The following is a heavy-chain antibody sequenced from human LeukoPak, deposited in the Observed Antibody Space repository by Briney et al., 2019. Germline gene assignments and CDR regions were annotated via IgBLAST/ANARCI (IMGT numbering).Heavy chain of an antibody. CDR3: ARGQQLARDFDY. V-gene: IGHV4-39*07. CDR1: GGSISSSSYY. J-gene: IGHJ4*02. CDR2: IYYSGST. D-gene: IGHD6-13*01. Sequence: SETLSLTCTVSGGSISSSSYYWGWIRQPPGKGLEWIGSIYYSGSTYYNPSLKSRVTISVDTSKNQFSLKLSSVTAADTAVYYCARGQQLARDFDYWGQGTLVTVSS.